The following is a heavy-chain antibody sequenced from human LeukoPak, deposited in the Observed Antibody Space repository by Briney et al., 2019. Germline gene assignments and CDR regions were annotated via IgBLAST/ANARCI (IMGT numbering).Heavy chain of an antibody. CDR3: AKDHCSRTNCYAGPDY. V-gene: IGHV3-23*01. D-gene: IGHD2-2*01. J-gene: IGHJ4*02. Sequence: AGGSLRLSCAASGFTFSSYAMNWVRQAPGKGLEWVPSLIRGGGTTHYADSVQGRFTISSDYSSNTLYLQMNSLRPEDTALYYCAKDHCSRTNCYAGPDYWGQGTLVTVSS. CDR1: GFTFSSYA. CDR2: LIRGGGTT.